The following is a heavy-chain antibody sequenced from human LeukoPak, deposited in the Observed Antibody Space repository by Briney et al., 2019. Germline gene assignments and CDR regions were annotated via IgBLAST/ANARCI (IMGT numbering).Heavy chain of an antibody. Sequence: GESLKISCKGSGYSFTSYWIGWVRQMPGKGLEWMGIIYPGDSDTRYSPSFQGQVTISADESISTAYLQWSSLKASDTAMYYCARRGYCTNGVCYFEGFDPWGQGTLVTVSS. D-gene: IGHD2-8*01. CDR1: GYSFTSYW. V-gene: IGHV5-51*01. CDR3: ARRGYCTNGVCYFEGFDP. CDR2: IYPGDSDT. J-gene: IGHJ5*02.